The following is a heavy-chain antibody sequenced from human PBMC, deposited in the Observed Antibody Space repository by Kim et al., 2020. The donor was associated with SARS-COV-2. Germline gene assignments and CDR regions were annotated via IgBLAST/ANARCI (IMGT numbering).Heavy chain of an antibody. Sequence: GESLKISCKGSGYSFTSYWISWVRQMPGKGLEWMGRIDPSDSYTNYSPSFQGHVTISADKSISTAYLQWSSLKASNTAMYYCAGQGRSSSWYLGDNWFDPWGQGTLFTASS. V-gene: IGHV5-10-1*01. J-gene: IGHJ5*02. CDR3: AGQGRSSSWYLGDNWFDP. D-gene: IGHD6-13*01. CDR1: GYSFTSYW. CDR2: IDPSDSYT.